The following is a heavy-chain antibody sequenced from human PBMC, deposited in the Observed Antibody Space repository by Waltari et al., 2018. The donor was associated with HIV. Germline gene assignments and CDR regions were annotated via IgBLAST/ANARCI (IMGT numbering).Heavy chain of an antibody. D-gene: IGHD5-12*01. CDR2: ISAVNVNT. Sequence: QVQLVQSGAEVKKPGASVKVSCKASGYTFTSYGISWGRQAPGQGLEWMGWISAVNVNTNYAQKHQGRVTMTTDTSTSTAYMELRSLRSDDTAVYDCARDQGVGGYDWGWFDPWGQGTLVTVSS. J-gene: IGHJ5*02. V-gene: IGHV1-18*01. CDR1: GYTFTSYG. CDR3: ARDQGVGGYDWGWFDP.